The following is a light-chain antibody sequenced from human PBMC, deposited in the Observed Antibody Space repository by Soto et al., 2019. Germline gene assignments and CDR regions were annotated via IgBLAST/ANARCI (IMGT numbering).Light chain of an antibody. V-gene: IGKV1-9*01. CDR2: GAS. CDR3: QQLNSFPIP. CDR1: QGIANF. J-gene: IGKJ3*01. Sequence: IQLTQSPSSLSASVGDRVTISCRASQGIANFLAWYQQKPGKAPKLLIYGASTLQSGVPSRFSGSGSGTDFPLNISSLQPEDFATYYCQQLNSFPIPFGPGTKVDIK.